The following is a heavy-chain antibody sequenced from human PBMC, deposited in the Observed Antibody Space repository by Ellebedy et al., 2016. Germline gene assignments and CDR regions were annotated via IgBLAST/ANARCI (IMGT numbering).Heavy chain of an antibody. CDR1: GGSISSYS. J-gene: IGHJ4*02. CDR3: ARAAAKAMATDY. Sequence: SETLSLTCTVSGGSISSYSWSWIRQPPGKGLEWIGYIYYSGSTNYNPSLKSRVTISVDTSKNQFSLKLSSVTVADTAVYYCARAAAKAMATDYWGQGTLVTVSS. V-gene: IGHV4-59*01. CDR2: IYYSGST. D-gene: IGHD5-18*01.